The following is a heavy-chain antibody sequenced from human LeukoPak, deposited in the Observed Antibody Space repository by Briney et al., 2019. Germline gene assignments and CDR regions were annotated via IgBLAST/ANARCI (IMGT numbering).Heavy chain of an antibody. Sequence: SETLSLTCAVSGGSISSSNWWCWVRQPPGKGLEWIGEIYHSGSTNYNPSLKSRVTISVDKSKNQFSLKLSSVTAADTAVYYCARARMAAAERYYFDYWGQGTLVTVSS. D-gene: IGHD6-13*01. CDR2: IYHSGST. V-gene: IGHV4-4*02. J-gene: IGHJ4*02. CDR3: ARARMAAAERYYFDY. CDR1: GGSISSSNW.